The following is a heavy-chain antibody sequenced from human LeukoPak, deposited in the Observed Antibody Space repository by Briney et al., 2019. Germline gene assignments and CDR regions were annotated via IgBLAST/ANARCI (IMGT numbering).Heavy chain of an antibody. CDR1: GFTFSSYT. V-gene: IGHV3-21*01. J-gene: IGHJ4*02. CDR2: ISITSDYI. Sequence: GGSLRLSCAASGFTFSSYTMNWVRQAPGKGLEWVSSISITSDYIYYPDSMKGRFTISRDNAKNSLYLQMNSLRAEDTAVYYCARSIAAPDYWGQGTLVTVSS. CDR3: ARSIAAPDY. D-gene: IGHD6-6*01.